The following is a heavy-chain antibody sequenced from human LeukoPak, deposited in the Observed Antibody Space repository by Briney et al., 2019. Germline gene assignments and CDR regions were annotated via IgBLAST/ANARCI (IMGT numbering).Heavy chain of an antibody. J-gene: IGHJ4*02. CDR3: ARDHSSTVDY. V-gene: IGHV4-39*07. D-gene: IGHD5-12*01. Sequence: PSETLSLTCTVSGGSISSSSYYWGWIRQPPGKGLEWIGSIYHSASTYYNPSLKSRVTISVDTSKNQFSLKLSSVTAADTAVYYCARDHSSTVDYWGQGTLVTVSS. CDR1: GGSISSSSYY. CDR2: IYHSAST.